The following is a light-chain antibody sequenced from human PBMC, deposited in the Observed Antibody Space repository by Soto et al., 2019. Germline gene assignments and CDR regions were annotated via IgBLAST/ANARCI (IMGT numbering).Light chain of an antibody. CDR3: QQYNSWLWT. CDR2: GAS. J-gene: IGKJ1*01. CDR1: QNISSY. Sequence: IVLTQSPATLSFSPGKRATLYCRASQNISSYLIWYQQKPGQAPRLLIYGASTRATGIPARFSGSGSGTEFTLIISSLQSEDSAVYYCQQYNSWLWTFGQGTKVDI. V-gene: IGKV3-15*01.